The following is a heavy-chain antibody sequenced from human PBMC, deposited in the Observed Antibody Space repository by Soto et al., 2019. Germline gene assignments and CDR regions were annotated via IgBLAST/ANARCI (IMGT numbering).Heavy chain of an antibody. J-gene: IGHJ5*02. V-gene: IGHV4-34*01. Sequence: PSETLSLTCAVYGGSFSGYYLSWIRQPPGKGLEWIGEINHSGSTNYNPSLKSRVTISVDTSKNQFSLKLSSVTAAVTAVYYCATIAAAGRWFDPWGQGTLVTVSS. CDR1: GGSFSGYY. CDR2: INHSGST. D-gene: IGHD6-13*01. CDR3: ATIAAAGRWFDP.